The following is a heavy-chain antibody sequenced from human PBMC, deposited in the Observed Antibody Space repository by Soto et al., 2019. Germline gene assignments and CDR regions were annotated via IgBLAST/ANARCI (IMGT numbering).Heavy chain of an antibody. CDR2: LNGDGTDT. V-gene: IGHV3-74*03. CDR1: GFTFNTYW. CDR3: ASGVWVAALASFDY. Sequence: EVQLVESGGGLVQPGGSLRLSCAASGFTFNTYWMHWVRQAPGKGLVWVSRLNGDGTDTKYADSVKGRFTISRDNDENTVYLQMNSLRAEDTVMYYCASGVWVAALASFDYWGQGTLATVSS. J-gene: IGHJ4*02. D-gene: IGHD2-15*01.